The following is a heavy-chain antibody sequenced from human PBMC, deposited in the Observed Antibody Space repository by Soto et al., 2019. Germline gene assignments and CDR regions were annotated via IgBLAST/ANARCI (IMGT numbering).Heavy chain of an antibody. D-gene: IGHD4-17*01. CDR3: ARENGEQDRYYYYGMDV. CDR2: IYHSGST. Sequence: PSETLSLTCAVSGYSISSGYYWGWIRQPPGKGLEWIGSIYHSGSTYYNPSLKSRVTISVDTSKNQFSLKLSSVTAADTAVYYCARENGEQDRYYYYGMDVWGQGTTVTVS. CDR1: GYSISSGYY. J-gene: IGHJ6*02. V-gene: IGHV4-38-2*02.